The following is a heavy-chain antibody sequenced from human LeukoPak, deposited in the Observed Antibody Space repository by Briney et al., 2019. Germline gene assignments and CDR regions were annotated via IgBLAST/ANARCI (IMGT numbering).Heavy chain of an antibody. CDR3: ARDPTGTTNY. J-gene: IGHJ4*02. V-gene: IGHV4-4*07. Sequence: PSETLSLTCTVSGGSISGYYWSWIRQPAGRGLEWIGCIYTSGGTNYNPSLKSRVTMSVDTSKNQFSLKLISVTAADTAVYYCARDPTGTTNYWGQGSLVTVSS. D-gene: IGHD1-7*01. CDR1: GGSISGYY. CDR2: IYTSGGT.